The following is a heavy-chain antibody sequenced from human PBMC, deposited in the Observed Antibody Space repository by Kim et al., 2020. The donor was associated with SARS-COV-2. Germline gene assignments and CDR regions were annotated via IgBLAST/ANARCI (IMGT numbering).Heavy chain of an antibody. Sequence: TLSLTCTVSGGSISSGGYYWSWIRQHPGKGLEWIGYIYYSGSIYYNPSLKSRVTISVDTSKNQFSLKLSSVTAADTAVYYCAGESFKYYYYYGMDVWGQGTTVTVSS. CDR3: AGESFKYYYYYGMDV. CDR2: IYYSGSI. V-gene: IGHV4-31*03. J-gene: IGHJ6*02. CDR1: GGSISSGGYY.